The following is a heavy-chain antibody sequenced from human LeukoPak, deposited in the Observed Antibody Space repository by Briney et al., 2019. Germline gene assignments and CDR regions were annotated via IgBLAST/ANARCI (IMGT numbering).Heavy chain of an antibody. V-gene: IGHV3-7*03. CDR1: GFTFSSYA. D-gene: IGHD3-3*01. CDR2: IKQDGSEK. CDR3: AREYYDFWSGYLHH. J-gene: IGHJ1*01. Sequence: PGGSLRLSCAASGFTFSSYAMHWVRQAPGKGLEWVANIKQDGSEKYYVDSVKGRFTISRDNAKNSLYLQMNSLRAEDTAVYYCAREYYDFWSGYLHHWGQGTLVTVSS.